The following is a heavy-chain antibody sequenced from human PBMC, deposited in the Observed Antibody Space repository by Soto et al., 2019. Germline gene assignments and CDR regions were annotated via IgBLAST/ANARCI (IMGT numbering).Heavy chain of an antibody. CDR3: ARDRWVTMVRGVRYYYGMDV. Sequence: ASVKVSCKASGYTFTSYGISWVRQAPGQGLEWMGWIGAYNGNTNYAQRLQGRVTMTTDTSTSTAYMELRSLRSDDTAVYYCARDRWVTMVRGVRYYYGMDVWGQGTTVTVSS. J-gene: IGHJ6*02. CDR1: GYTFTSYG. CDR2: IGAYNGNT. V-gene: IGHV1-18*04. D-gene: IGHD3-10*01.